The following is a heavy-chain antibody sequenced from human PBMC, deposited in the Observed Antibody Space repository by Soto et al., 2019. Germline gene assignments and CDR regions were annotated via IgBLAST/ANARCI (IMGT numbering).Heavy chain of an antibody. Sequence: SQTLSVTCAVSGGSIGNGASSSGSIGQRPGQKLEWVGYISHSGSTYYNPSLKSRVTISVDRSKNRFSLNLNSVTAADTAVYYCARANRPITMTYLNWFDPWGQGTLVTVS. J-gene: IGHJ5*02. CDR3: ARANRPITMTYLNWFDP. CDR2: ISHSGST. D-gene: IGHD3-22*01. CDR1: GGSIGNGASS. V-gene: IGHV4-30-2*01.